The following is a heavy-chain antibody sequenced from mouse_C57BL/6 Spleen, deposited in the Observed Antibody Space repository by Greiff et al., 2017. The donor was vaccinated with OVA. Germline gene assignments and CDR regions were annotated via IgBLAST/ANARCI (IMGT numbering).Heavy chain of an antibody. J-gene: IGHJ3*01. V-gene: IGHV1-80*01. CDR1: GYAFSSYW. D-gene: IGHD3-2*02. CDR3: AREGSSGWFAY. CDR2: IYTGDGDT. Sequence: QVQLQQSGAELVKPGASVKISCKASGYAFSSYWMNWVKQRPGKGLEWIGQIYTGDGDTNYNGKFKGKATLTADKSSSTAYMQLSSLTSEDSAVYFCAREGSSGWFAYWGQGTLVTVSA.